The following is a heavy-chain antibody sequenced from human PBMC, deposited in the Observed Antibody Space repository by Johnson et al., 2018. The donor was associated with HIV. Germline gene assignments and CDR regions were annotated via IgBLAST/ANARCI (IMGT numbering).Heavy chain of an antibody. CDR2: ISGSGGST. D-gene: IGHD1-26*01. CDR1: GFTFSSYA. J-gene: IGHJ3*01. V-gene: IGHV3-23*04. CDR3: VKDGAHSGSHHDAFDV. Sequence: VQLVESGGGLVQPGGSLRLSCAASGFTFSSYAMSWVRQAPGKGLEWVSAISGSGGSTYYADSVKGRLTISRDSSKNTLYLEMNSLRAEDTGLYYCVKDGAHSGSHHDAFDVWGRGTVVTVSS.